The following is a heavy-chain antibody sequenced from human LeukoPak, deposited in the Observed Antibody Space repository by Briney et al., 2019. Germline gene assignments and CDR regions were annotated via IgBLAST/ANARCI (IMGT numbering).Heavy chain of an antibody. V-gene: IGHV4-39*01. CDR3: ARSYCSGGSCWVYFDY. Sequence: SETLSLTCTVSGGSISSSSYYWGWIRQPPGKGLEWIGSIYYSGSTYYNPSLKSRVTISVDTSKNQFSLKLSSVTAADTAIYYCARSYCSGGSCWVYFDYWGQGTLVTVSS. CDR1: GGSISSSSYY. CDR2: IYYSGST. J-gene: IGHJ4*02. D-gene: IGHD2-15*01.